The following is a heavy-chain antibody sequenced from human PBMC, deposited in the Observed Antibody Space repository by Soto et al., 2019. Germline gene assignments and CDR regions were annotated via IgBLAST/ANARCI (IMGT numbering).Heavy chain of an antibody. D-gene: IGHD1-26*01. Sequence: QVQLQESGPGLVKPSETLSLTCTVSGGSISSYYWSWIRQPPGKGLEWIGYIYYSGRTNYNPSLKSRVTISVDTSNNQFSLKLSSVTAADTAVYYCARYYVGATFDYWGPGTLVTVSS. CDR2: IYYSGRT. V-gene: IGHV4-59*01. CDR3: ARYYVGATFDY. J-gene: IGHJ4*02. CDR1: GGSISSYY.